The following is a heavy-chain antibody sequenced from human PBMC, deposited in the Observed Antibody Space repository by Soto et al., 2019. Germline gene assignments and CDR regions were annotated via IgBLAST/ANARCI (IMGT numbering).Heavy chain of an antibody. D-gene: IGHD3-10*01. CDR2: ISAYNGNT. J-gene: IGHJ4*02. CDR1: GYTFTSYG. CDR3: ARSARYSGSYPIDY. Sequence: ASVKVSCKASGYTFTSYGISWVRQAPGQGLEWMGWISAYNGNTNYAQKLQGRVTMTTDTSTSTAYMELRSLRSDDTAVYYCARSARYSGSYPIDYWGQGTLVTVSS. V-gene: IGHV1-18*01.